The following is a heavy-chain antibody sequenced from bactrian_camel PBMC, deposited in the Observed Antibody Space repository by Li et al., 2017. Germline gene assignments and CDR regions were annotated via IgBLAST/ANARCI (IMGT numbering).Heavy chain of an antibody. CDR2: IDSDGST. Sequence: HVQLVESGGGSVQVGGSLRLSCAASVFESARYCLAWFRQVPGRERDKVATIDSDGSTTYSDSVKGRFTISKSGRYLLYLQMNSLRPEDTAMYYCAAEPCVYCSGGDCYNGYNYWGRGTQVTVS. CDR3: AAEPCVYCSGGDCYNGYNY. CDR1: VFESARYC. J-gene: IGHJ4*01. V-gene: IGHV3S55*01. D-gene: IGHD2*01.